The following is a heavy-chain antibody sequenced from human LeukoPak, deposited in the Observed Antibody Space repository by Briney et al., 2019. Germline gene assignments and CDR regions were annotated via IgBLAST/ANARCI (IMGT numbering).Heavy chain of an antibody. CDR2: IYYSGST. J-gene: IGHJ4*02. CDR1: GGSIGSSSYY. V-gene: IGHV4-39*07. D-gene: IGHD5/OR15-5a*01. CDR3: ARVSSFDY. Sequence: SETLSLTCTVSGGSIGSSSYYWGWIRQPPGKGLEWIGSIYYSGSTYYNPSLKSRVTISVDTSKNQFSLKLSSVTAADTAVYYCARVSSFDYWGQGTLVTVSS.